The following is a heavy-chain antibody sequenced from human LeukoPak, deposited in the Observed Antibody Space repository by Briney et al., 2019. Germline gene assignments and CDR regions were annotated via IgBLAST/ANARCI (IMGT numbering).Heavy chain of an antibody. D-gene: IGHD3-16*01. CDR1: GFTFSTYG. CDR3: AKDHVTWGNRYFDH. V-gene: IGHV3-30*02. Sequence: GGSLRLSCAASGFTFSTYGMHWVRQAPGKGLEWVAFIGHDGTKIYYADSVQGRFTISRDNSKNTLYLEMNSLSGEDTALYYCAKDHVTWGNRYFDHWGQGTLGTVSS. CDR2: IGHDGTKI. J-gene: IGHJ4*02.